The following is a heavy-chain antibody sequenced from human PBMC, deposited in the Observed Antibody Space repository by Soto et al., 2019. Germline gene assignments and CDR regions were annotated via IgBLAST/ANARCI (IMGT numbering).Heavy chain of an antibody. Sequence: GGSLRLSCAASGFTFSNAWMSWVRQAPGKGLEWVGRIKSKTDGGTTDYAAPVKGRFTLSRDDSKNTLYLQMNSLKTEDTAVYYCTTTPPAHFVYFDYWGQGTLVTVSS. CDR3: TTTPPAHFVYFDY. CDR2: IKSKTDGGTT. CDR1: GFTFSNAW. V-gene: IGHV3-15*01. J-gene: IGHJ4*02.